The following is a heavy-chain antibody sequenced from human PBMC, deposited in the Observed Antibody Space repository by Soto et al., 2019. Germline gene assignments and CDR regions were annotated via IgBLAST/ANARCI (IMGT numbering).Heavy chain of an antibody. D-gene: IGHD3-3*01. V-gene: IGHV3-48*01. CDR1: GFTFSSYS. CDR3: ARENRPHYVFWSGYSGEYYYYGMDV. CDR2: ISSSSSTI. Sequence: GGSLRLSCAASGFTFSSYSMNWFRQAPGKGLEWVSYISSSSSTIYYADSVKGRFTISRDNAKNSLYLQMNSLRAEDTAVYYCARENRPHYVFWSGYSGEYYYYGMDVWGKGTRVTVPS. J-gene: IGHJ6*04.